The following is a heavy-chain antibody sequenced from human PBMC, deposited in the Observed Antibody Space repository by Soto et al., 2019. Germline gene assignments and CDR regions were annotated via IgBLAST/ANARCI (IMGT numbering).Heavy chain of an antibody. CDR3: AKDRWYYGSGSYSTPGDYFDY. V-gene: IGHV3-23*01. D-gene: IGHD3-10*01. Sequence: GGSLRLSCAASGFTFSSYAMSWVRQAPGKGLEWVSAISGSGGSTYYADSVKGRFTISRDNSKNTLYLQMNSLRAEDTAVYYCAKDRWYYGSGSYSTPGDYFDYWGQGTLVTVSS. J-gene: IGHJ4*02. CDR2: ISGSGGST. CDR1: GFTFSSYA.